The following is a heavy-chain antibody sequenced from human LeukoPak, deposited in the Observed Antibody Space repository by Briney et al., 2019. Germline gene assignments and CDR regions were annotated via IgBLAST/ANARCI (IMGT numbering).Heavy chain of an antibody. D-gene: IGHD3-3*01. J-gene: IGHJ3*02. V-gene: IGHV4-30-4*01. CDR2: IYYSGST. Sequence: PSETLSPTWTVSGGSISSGDYYWSWIRQPPGKGLEWIGYIYYSGSTYYNPSLKSRVTISVDTSKNQFSLKLSPVTAADTAVYYCARAPTNYDFWSGYYRPDAFDIWGQGTMVTVST. CDR1: GGSISSGDYY. CDR3: ARAPTNYDFWSGYYRPDAFDI.